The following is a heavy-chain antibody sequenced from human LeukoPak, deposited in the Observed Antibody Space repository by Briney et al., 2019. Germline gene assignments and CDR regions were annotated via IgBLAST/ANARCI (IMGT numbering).Heavy chain of an antibody. CDR2: INPNSGGT. CDR3: ARGHGYNHYYYYYYMDV. J-gene: IGHJ6*03. CDR1: GYTFTGYY. V-gene: IGHV1-2*02. D-gene: IGHD5-24*01. Sequence: ASVKLSCKASGYTFTGYYMHWVRQAPGQGLEWMGWINPNSGGTNYAQKFQGRVTMTRDTSISTAYMELSRLRSEDTAVYYCARGHGYNHYYYYYYMDVWGKGTTVTVSS.